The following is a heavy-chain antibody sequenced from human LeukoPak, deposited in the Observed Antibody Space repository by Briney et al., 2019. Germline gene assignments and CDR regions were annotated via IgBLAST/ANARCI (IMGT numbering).Heavy chain of an antibody. D-gene: IGHD3-9*01. V-gene: IGHV3-23*01. J-gene: IGHJ4*02. CDR3: AKDPILTGYYSTFDY. CDR2: ISGSGGNT. Sequence: GGSLRLSCAASGFTFSSYAMSWVRRAPGKGLEWVSAISGSGGNTYYADSVKGRFTISRANSENTLYLQMNSLRAEDTAVYYCAKDPILTGYYSTFDYWGQGTLVTVSS. CDR1: GFTFSSYA.